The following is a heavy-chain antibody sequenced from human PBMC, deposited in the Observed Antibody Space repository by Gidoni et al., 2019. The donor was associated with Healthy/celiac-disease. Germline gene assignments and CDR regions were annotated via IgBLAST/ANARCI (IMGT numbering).Heavy chain of an antibody. J-gene: IGHJ4*02. CDR1: GFNFSSYA. CDR3: AKDRGYSGYDHFDY. D-gene: IGHD5-12*01. Sequence: EVQLLESGGGWVQPGGSLRLSCEDAGFNFSSYAMSWVRQAPGKGLELVSAISGSGGSTYYADAVKGRFTISRDNSKNTLYLQMNSLRAEDTAVYYCAKDRGYSGYDHFDYWGQGTLVTVSS. V-gene: IGHV3-23*01. CDR2: ISGSGGST.